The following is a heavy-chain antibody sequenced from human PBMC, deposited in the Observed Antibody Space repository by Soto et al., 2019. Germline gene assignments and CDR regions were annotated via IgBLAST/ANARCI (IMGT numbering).Heavy chain of an antibody. CDR2: IYSGGST. V-gene: IGHV3-66*01. Sequence: EVQLVESGGGLVQPGGSLRLSCAASGLTVSSNYMSWVRQAPGKGLEWVSVIYSGGSTYYADSVKGRFTISRDNSKNTLYLQMNSLRAEDTAVYYCARSGSGYYPPWYYFDYWGQGTLVTVSS. J-gene: IGHJ4*02. CDR1: GLTVSSNY. CDR3: ARSGSGYYPPWYYFDY. D-gene: IGHD3-22*01.